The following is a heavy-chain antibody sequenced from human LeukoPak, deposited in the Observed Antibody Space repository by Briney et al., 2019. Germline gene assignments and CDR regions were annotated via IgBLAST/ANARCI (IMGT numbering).Heavy chain of an antibody. Sequence: ASVKVSCKASGGTFTSYDINWVRQATGQGLEWMGWMNPNSGNTGYAQKFQGRVTMTRNTSISTAYMELSSLRSEDTAVYYCARGIYGDYGADYYYYYMDVWGKGTTVTVSS. CDR2: MNPNSGNT. V-gene: IGHV1-8*01. D-gene: IGHD4-17*01. J-gene: IGHJ6*03. CDR3: ARGIYGDYGADYYYYYMDV. CDR1: GGTFTSYD.